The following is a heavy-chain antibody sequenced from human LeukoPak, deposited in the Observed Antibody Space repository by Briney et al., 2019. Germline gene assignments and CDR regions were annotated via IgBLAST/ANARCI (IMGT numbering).Heavy chain of an antibody. Sequence: GASVRVSFKASGYTFTTYDITWGGQAPGQGLGWMGWISASNGKANYAQKLQGRLTMTTDPSTSTAYMELRSLRSDDTAVYYCARTGPVGRYWRQGTLVTVSS. CDR1: GYTFTTYD. J-gene: IGHJ4*02. V-gene: IGHV1-18*01. D-gene: IGHD3-10*01. CDR2: ISASNGKA. CDR3: ARTGPVGRY.